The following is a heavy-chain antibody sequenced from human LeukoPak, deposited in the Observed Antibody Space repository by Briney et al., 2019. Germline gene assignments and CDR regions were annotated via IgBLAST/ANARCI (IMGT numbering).Heavy chain of an antibody. V-gene: IGHV3-23*01. D-gene: IGHD2-15*01. CDR3: AKDRAVVAATLIFDY. Sequence: PGGSLRLSCAASGFTFSSYAVSWVRQAPGKGLEWVSTISGSGDSTYYADSVKGRFTTSRDNSKNTLYLQMNSLRAEDTAVYFCAKDRAVVAATLIFDYWGQGTLVTVSS. CDR2: ISGSGDST. CDR1: GFTFSSYA. J-gene: IGHJ4*02.